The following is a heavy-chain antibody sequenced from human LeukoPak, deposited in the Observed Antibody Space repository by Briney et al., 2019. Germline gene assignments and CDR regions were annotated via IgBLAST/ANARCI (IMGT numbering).Heavy chain of an antibody. D-gene: IGHD3-10*01. Sequence: GRSLRLSCAASGFIFSSYALHWVRQAPGKGLEWVAFISYDGTSKYYADSVKGRFTISRDNSKNTLSLLMNSLRAEDAAVYYCARDRSMTPFDYWGHGTLVTASS. J-gene: IGHJ4*01. V-gene: IGHV3-30*04. CDR1: GFIFSSYA. CDR3: ARDRSMTPFDY. CDR2: ISYDGTSK.